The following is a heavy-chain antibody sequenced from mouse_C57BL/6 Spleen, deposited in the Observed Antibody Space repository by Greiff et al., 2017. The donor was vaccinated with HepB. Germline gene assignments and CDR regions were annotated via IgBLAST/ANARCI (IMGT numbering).Heavy chain of an antibody. Sequence: EVQLQQSGAELVKPGASVKLSCTASGFNIKDYYMHWVKQRTEQGLEWIGRIDPEDGETKYAPNFQGKATITADTSSNTAYLLRSSLTSEDTAVYYCGTAQASYAMDYWGQGTSVTVSS. D-gene: IGHD3-2*02. J-gene: IGHJ4*01. CDR2: IDPEDGET. V-gene: IGHV14-2*01. CDR1: GFNIKDYY. CDR3: GTAQASYAMDY.